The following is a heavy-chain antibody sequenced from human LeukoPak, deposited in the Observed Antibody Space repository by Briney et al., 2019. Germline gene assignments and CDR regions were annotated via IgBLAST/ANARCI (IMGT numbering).Heavy chain of an antibody. CDR3: ARGATYGGGDY. J-gene: IGHJ4*02. CDR1: GGSISSGGYY. Sequence: NTSQTLSLTCTVSGGSISSGGYYWSWIRQPPGKGLEWIGYIYHSGSTYYNPSLKSRVTISVDRSKNQFSLKLSSVTAADTAVYYCARGATYGGGDYWGQGTLVTVSS. CDR2: IYHSGST. D-gene: IGHD4-23*01. V-gene: IGHV4-30-2*01.